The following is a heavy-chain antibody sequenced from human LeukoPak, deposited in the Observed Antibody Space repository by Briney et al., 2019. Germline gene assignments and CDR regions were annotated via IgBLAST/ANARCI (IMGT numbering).Heavy chain of an antibody. CDR3: TRTTYSDY. J-gene: IGHJ4*02. CDR1: GFTFSSYA. V-gene: IGHV3-30-3*01. Sequence: GGSLRLSCAASGFTFSSYAMHWVRQAPGKGLEWVAVISYDGSNKYYADSVKGRFTISRDNAQNSLYLQMNSLRAEDTAMYYCTRTTYSDYWGQGTLVTVSS. CDR2: ISYDGSNK. D-gene: IGHD2/OR15-2a*01.